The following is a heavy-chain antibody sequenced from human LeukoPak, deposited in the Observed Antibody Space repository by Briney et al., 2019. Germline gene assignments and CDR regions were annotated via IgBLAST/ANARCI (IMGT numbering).Heavy chain of an antibody. V-gene: IGHV3-7*01. J-gene: IGHJ4*02. CDR3: ATEHWGPNS. CDR2: IKQDGSEK. CDR1: GFTFSSYW. D-gene: IGHD3-16*01. Sequence: GGSLRLSCAASGFTFSSYWMSWVRQAPGKGLEWVANIKQDGSEKYYVDSVKGRFTISRDDAKNSLFLQMSSLRGEDTALYYCATEHWGPNSWGQGTLVTVSS.